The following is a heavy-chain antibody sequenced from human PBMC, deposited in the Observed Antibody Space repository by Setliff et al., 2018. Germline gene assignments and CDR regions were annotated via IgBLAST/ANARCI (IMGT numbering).Heavy chain of an antibody. CDR3: ARLSGYYFDY. Sequence: SETLSLTCTVSGGSLTGTSNYWAWIRQPPGKGLEWIGSVFYSGSTYYNPSLKSRVTISVDTSKNQFSLKLSSVTAADTAVFYCARLSGYYFDYWGQGTLVTVSS. D-gene: IGHD3-22*01. CDR2: VFYSGST. J-gene: IGHJ4*02. V-gene: IGHV4-39*01. CDR1: GGSLTGTSNY.